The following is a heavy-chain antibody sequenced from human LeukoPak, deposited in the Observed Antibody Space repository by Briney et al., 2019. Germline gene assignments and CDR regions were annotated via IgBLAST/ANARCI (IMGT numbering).Heavy chain of an antibody. CDR1: GGSIRSGDYY. D-gene: IGHD3-3*01. CDR2: IYYSGST. V-gene: IGHV4-30-4*08. CDR3: ARVSSDFWSGYPPYYFDY. J-gene: IGHJ4*02. Sequence: SQTLSLTCTVSGGSIRSGDYYWSWIRQPPGKGLEWIGYIYYSGSTYYNPSLESRVTISVDTSKNQFSLKLSSVTAADTAVYYCARVSSDFWSGYPPYYFDYWGQGTLVTVSS.